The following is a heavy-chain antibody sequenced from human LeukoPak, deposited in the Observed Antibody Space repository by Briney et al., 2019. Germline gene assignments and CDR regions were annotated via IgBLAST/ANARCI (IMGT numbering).Heavy chain of an antibody. CDR3: AREAVITMVRGVPGYYGMDV. J-gene: IGHJ6*02. V-gene: IGHV3-74*01. CDR1: GFTFSNYW. Sequence: GGSLRLSCAGSGFTFSNYWMHWVRQAPGKGLMWVSRIKTDGSSTYYADSVKGRFTVSRDNAKNSLYLQMNSLRAEDTAVYYCAREAVITMVRGVPGYYGMDVWGQGTTVTVSS. D-gene: IGHD3-10*01. CDR2: IKTDGSST.